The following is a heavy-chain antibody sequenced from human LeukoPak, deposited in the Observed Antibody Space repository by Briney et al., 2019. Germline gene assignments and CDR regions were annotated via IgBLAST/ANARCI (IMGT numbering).Heavy chain of an antibody. D-gene: IGHD1-26*01. CDR3: AGRVGATWVDY. Sequence: GGSLRLSCAASGFTLSDYSMNWVRQAPGKGLEWLSYISSSSSTMYYADSVKGRFTISRDNAKNSLYLQMNSLRAEDTAVYYCAGRVGATWVDYWGQGTLVTVSS. CDR2: ISSSSSTM. V-gene: IGHV3-48*04. CDR1: GFTLSDYS. J-gene: IGHJ4*02.